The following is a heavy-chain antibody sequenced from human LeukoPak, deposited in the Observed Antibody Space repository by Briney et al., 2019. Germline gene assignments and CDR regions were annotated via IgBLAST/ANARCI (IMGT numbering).Heavy chain of an antibody. CDR2: IYYSGST. D-gene: IGHD1-26*01. CDR3: AREAKVGATRHFDY. V-gene: IGHV4-30-4*08. CDR1: GGSISSGDYY. J-gene: IGHJ4*02. Sequence: PSETLSLTCTVSGGSISSGDYYWSWIRQPPGKGLEWTGYIYYSGSTYYNPSLKSRVTISVDTSKNQFSLKLSSVTAADTAVYYCAREAKVGATRHFDYWGQGTLVTVSS.